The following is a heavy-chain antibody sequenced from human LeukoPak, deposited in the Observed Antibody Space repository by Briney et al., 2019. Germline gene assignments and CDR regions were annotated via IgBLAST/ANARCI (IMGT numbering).Heavy chain of an antibody. CDR3: ARGRYTGYESGYFDY. V-gene: IGHV3-30*03. J-gene: IGHJ4*02. D-gene: IGHD5-12*01. CDR1: GFTFSSYD. CDR2: ISYDGTNT. Sequence: PGGSLRLSCAASGFTFSSYDMHWVRQAPGKGLEWVAAISYDGTNTYYTDSAKGRFTISRDNSKNTLYLQMDSLRGEDTAVYSCARGRYTGYESGYFDYWGQGILATVSS.